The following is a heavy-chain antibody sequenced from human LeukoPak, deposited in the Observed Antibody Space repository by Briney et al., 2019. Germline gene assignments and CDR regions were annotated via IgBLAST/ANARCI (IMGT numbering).Heavy chain of an antibody. CDR2: ISAYNGNT. V-gene: IGHV1-18*01. CDR3: ATASVVLDQTYYFDY. Sequence: GPVKVSFQASGFTLTNYCISWVRQAPGKGLGWVGLISAYNGNTNYAQKLQGRVTMTTDTSTSTAYMELSSLRSEDTAVYYCATASVVLDQTYYFDYWGQGTLVTVSS. CDR1: GFTLTNYC. J-gene: IGHJ4*02. D-gene: IGHD3-16*02.